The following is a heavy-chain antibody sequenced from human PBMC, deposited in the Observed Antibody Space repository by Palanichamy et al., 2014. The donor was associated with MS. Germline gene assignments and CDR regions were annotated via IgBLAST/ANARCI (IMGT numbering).Heavy chain of an antibody. CDR3: ARAQYLMFWDYSHYGMGV. Sequence: QVQLVQSGAEVKKPGASVKVSCKASGYTFTDYYMHWVRQAPGQGLEWMGWIVPKTGGTNYAQKFQGRVTMTRDTSISTVYMELRRLRSDDTAVYYCARAQYLMFWDYSHYGMGVWGQGTTVTVSS. CDR1: GYTFTDYY. CDR2: IVPKTGGT. J-gene: IGHJ6*02. V-gene: IGHV1-2*02. D-gene: IGHD3/OR15-3a*01.